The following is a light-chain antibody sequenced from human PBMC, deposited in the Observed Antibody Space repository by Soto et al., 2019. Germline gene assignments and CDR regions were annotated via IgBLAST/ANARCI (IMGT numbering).Light chain of an antibody. CDR2: GAS. V-gene: IGKV3-20*01. CDR3: QQYGDSRQA. Sequence: EIVLTQSPGTLSLSPGERATLSCRASQSVSSSYLAWYQQKHGQAPRLLIYGASSRATSIPDRFSGSGSGTDFTLTITRLEPEDFAVYYCQQYGDSRQAFGQGTKVEIK. CDR1: QSVSSSY. J-gene: IGKJ1*01.